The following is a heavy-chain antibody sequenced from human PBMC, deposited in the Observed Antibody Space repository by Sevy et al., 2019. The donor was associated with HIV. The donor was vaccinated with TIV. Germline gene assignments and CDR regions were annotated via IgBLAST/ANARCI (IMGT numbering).Heavy chain of an antibody. Sequence: GGSLRLSCAASGFTFSNYWMLWVRQAPGKGLVWVSRIKTDGSSRDSADSVKGRFFISRDNAKNLVYLQMDSLRAEDTAVYYCAREGDTVLVPTAVDAFDFWGQGTMVTVSS. J-gene: IGHJ3*01. D-gene: IGHD2-2*01. CDR1: GFTFSNYW. V-gene: IGHV3-74*01. CDR3: AREGDTVLVPTAVDAFDF. CDR2: IKTDGSSR.